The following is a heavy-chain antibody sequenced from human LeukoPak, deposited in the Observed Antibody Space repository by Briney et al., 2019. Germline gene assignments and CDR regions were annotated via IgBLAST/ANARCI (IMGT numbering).Heavy chain of an antibody. CDR2: IYYTGST. V-gene: IGHV4-59*01. Sequence: LQTQPLTCTVSGGSISTYYWSWLRKPPGKGLEWIAYIYYTGSTNYNPSLKSRVTISVDTSKNQFSLKLSSVTAADTAVYYCARVGYFGSGNYYNDRGAFDYWGQGTLVTVSS. CDR3: ARVGYFGSGNYYNDRGAFDY. J-gene: IGHJ4*02. CDR1: GGSISTYY. D-gene: IGHD3-10*01.